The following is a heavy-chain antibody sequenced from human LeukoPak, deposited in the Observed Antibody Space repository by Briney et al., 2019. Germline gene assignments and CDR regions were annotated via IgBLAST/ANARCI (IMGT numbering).Heavy chain of an antibody. J-gene: IGHJ4*02. CDR3: ARGLVHFDY. V-gene: IGHV3-64*01. CDR1: GFTFSSYA. CDR2: ISSNGGST. Sequence: PGGSLRLSCAASGFTFSSYAMHWVRQAPGKGLEYVSAISSNGGSTYYANSVKGRFTISRDNSKNTLYLQMGSLRAEDMAVYYCARGLVHFDYWGQGARVTVSS.